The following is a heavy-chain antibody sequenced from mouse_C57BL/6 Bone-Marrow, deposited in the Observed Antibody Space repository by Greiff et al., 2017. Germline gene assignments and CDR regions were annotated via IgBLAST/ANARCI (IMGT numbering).Heavy chain of an antibody. V-gene: IGHV5-17*01. J-gene: IGHJ4*01. D-gene: IGHD1-1*01. CDR3: AGQGTTDAMDY. CDR2: ISRGSSTI. CDR1: GFTFSDYG. Sequence: EVQLQESGGGLVKPGGSLKLSCAASGFTFSDYGMHWVRQAPEKGLEWVAYISRGSSTIYYADTVKGRYTISRDNAKNTLFLQMTSLRSEDTAMYYCAGQGTTDAMDYWGQGTSVTVSS.